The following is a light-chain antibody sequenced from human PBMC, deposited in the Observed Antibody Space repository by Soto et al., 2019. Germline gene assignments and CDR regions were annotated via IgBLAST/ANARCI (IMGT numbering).Light chain of an antibody. Sequence: EIVLRKSPGTLSLSPGERATLSCRASQSVSSSYLAWYQQKPGQAPRLLIYGASSRATGIPDRFSGSGSGTDFTLTISRLEPEDFAVYYCQQYGISPQTFGQGTKVDIK. CDR3: QQYGISPQT. V-gene: IGKV3-20*01. CDR2: GAS. CDR1: QSVSSSY. J-gene: IGKJ1*01.